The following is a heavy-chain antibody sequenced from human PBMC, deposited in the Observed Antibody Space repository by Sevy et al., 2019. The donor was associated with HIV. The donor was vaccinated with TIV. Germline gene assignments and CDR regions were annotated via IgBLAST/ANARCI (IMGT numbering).Heavy chain of an antibody. CDR1: GFTFSSYA. CDR2: ISYDGSNK. Sequence: GGSLRLSCAASGFTFSSYAMHWVRQAPGKGLEWVAVISYDGSNKYYADSVKGRFTISRDNSKNTLYLQMNSLRAEDKAVYYGARDGHIVLMVYVMDVWGQGTTVTVSS. J-gene: IGHJ6*02. V-gene: IGHV3-30*04. D-gene: IGHD2-8*01. CDR3: ARDGHIVLMVYVMDV.